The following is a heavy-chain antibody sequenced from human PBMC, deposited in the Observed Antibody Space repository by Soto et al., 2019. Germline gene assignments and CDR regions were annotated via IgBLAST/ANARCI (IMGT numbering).Heavy chain of an antibody. Sequence: EVQLLESGGGLVQPGGSLRLSCAASGFTFSSYAMSWVRQAPGKGLEWVSYISSSSSTIYYADSVKGRFTISRDNAKNSLYLQMNSLRDEDTAVYYCARGLRYSSSWSPFDYWGQGTLVTVSS. D-gene: IGHD6-13*01. J-gene: IGHJ4*02. V-gene: IGHV3-48*02. CDR2: ISSSSSTI. CDR3: ARGLRYSSSWSPFDY. CDR1: GFTFSSYA.